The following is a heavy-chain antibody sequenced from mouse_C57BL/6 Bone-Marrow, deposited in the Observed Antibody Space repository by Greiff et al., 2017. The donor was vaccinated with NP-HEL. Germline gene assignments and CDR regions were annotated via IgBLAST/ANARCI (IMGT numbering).Heavy chain of an antibody. V-gene: IGHV5-4*01. CDR3: ARDRAVLRYYFDY. Sequence: DVHLVESGGGLVKPGGSLKLSCAASGFTFSSYAMSWVRQTPEKRLEWVATISDGGSYTYYPDNVKGRFTISRDNAKNNLYLQMSHLKSEDTAMYYCARDRAVLRYYFDYWGQGTTLTVSS. CDR1: GFTFSSYA. J-gene: IGHJ2*01. D-gene: IGHD1-1*01. CDR2: ISDGGSYT.